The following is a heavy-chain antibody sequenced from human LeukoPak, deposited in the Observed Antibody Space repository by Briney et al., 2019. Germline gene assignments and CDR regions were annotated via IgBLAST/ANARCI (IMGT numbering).Heavy chain of an antibody. CDR3: AGSGQTSDYDWYFDL. V-gene: IGHV3-7*03. J-gene: IGHJ2*01. D-gene: IGHD1-26*01. Sequence: PGGSLRLSCAASGFTFSSYWMSWVRQAQGKGLEWVANIKQDGSEKYYVDSVKGRFTISRDNAKNSLYLQMNSLRAEDMALYYCAGSGQTSDYDWYFDLWGRGTLVTVSS. CDR1: GFTFSSYW. CDR2: IKQDGSEK.